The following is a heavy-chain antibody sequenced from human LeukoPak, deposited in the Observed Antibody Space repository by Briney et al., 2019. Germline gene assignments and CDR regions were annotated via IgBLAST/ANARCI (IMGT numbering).Heavy chain of an antibody. Sequence: SETLSLTCAVSGGSVSSSNWWSWVRPPPGKGLEWIGEIYHSGSTDYNPSLKSRVTISVDKSKNQFSLKLSSVTAADTAVYYCAREGQLGYCSSTSCQRSPYGSGSYYGDAFDIWGQGTMVTVSS. V-gene: IGHV4-4*02. CDR3: AREGQLGYCSSTSCQRSPYGSGSYYGDAFDI. J-gene: IGHJ3*02. D-gene: IGHD2-2*01. CDR2: IYHSGST. CDR1: GGSVSSSNW.